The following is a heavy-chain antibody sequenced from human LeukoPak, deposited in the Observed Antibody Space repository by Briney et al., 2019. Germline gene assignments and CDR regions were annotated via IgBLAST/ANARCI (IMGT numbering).Heavy chain of an antibody. CDR2: IKQDGSEK. J-gene: IGHJ4*02. Sequence: GGSLRLSCAASGFTFSSYWMSWVRQAPGKGLEWVANIKQDGSEKYYVDSVKGRFTISRDNSKNTLYLQMNSLRAEDTAVYYCAKDGLGGGYSFDYWGQGTLVTVSS. V-gene: IGHV3-7*03. CDR3: AKDGLGGGYSFDY. CDR1: GFTFSSYW. D-gene: IGHD5-12*01.